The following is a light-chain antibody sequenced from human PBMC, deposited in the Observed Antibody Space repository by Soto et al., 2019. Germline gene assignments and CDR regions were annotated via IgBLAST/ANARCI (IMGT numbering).Light chain of an antibody. Sequence: PGESATLSCRASQGVYTYFAWYHQKPGQAPSLLIYDASNRATGIPARFSGSGSGTDFTLTISSLEPEDFAVYYCQQRSDLPLTFGQGTKVEIK. V-gene: IGKV3-11*01. CDR1: QGVYTY. CDR3: QQRSDLPLT. J-gene: IGKJ1*01. CDR2: DAS.